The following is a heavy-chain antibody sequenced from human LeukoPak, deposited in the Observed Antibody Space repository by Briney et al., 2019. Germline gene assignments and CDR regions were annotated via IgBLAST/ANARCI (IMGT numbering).Heavy chain of an antibody. D-gene: IGHD3-3*01. CDR1: GGSISSYY. Sequence: ASETLSLTCTVSGGSISSYYWSWIRQPAGKGLEWIGRIYTSGSTNYNPSLKSRVTMSVDTSKNQFSLKLSSVTAADTAVYYCARGGVRTTIFGVVPFDPWGQGTLVTVSS. J-gene: IGHJ5*02. V-gene: IGHV4-4*07. CDR3: ARGGVRTTIFGVVPFDP. CDR2: IYTSGST.